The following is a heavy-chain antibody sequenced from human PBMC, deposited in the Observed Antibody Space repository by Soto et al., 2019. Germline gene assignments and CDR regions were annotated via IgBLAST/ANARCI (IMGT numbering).Heavy chain of an antibody. V-gene: IGHV1-69*13. J-gene: IGHJ6*02. CDR1: GGTFSSYA. D-gene: IGHD1-7*01. CDR2: IIPIFGTA. CDR3: ARDRDWNYDTDYYYGMDV. Sequence: SVKVSFKASGGTFSSYAISWLRQAPGQGLEWMGGIIPIFGTANYAQKFQGRVTITADESTSTAYMELSSLRSEDTAVYYCARDRDWNYDTDYYYGMDVWGQGTTVTVSS.